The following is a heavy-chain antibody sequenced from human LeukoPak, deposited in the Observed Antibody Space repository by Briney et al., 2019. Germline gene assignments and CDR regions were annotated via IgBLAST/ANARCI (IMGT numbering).Heavy chain of an antibody. CDR1: GGSISNYY. V-gene: IGHV4-4*07. D-gene: IGHD5-12*01. CDR3: ARGGNVANNWFDP. Sequence: SETLSLTCSVSGGSISNYYWSWIRQPAGKGLEWIGRIYTSGSTYYNPSLKSRVTMSIDTSKNQFSLLLTSVTAADTGVYYCARGGNVANNWFDPWGQGILVTVSS. CDR2: IYTSGST. J-gene: IGHJ5*02.